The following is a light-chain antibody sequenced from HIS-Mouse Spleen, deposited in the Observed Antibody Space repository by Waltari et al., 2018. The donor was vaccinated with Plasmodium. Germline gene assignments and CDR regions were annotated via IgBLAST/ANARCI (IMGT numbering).Light chain of an antibody. Sequence: SSELTQDPAVSVALGQTVRITCQGDSLRSYYASWYQQKSGQAPVLVIYGKNNRPSGSPDRFSGSRSGNTSSLTSTGAQAEDEADYYCNSRDSSGNHLVFGGGTKLTVL. CDR2: GKN. J-gene: IGLJ2*01. CDR3: NSRDSSGNHLV. CDR1: SLRSYY. V-gene: IGLV3-19*01.